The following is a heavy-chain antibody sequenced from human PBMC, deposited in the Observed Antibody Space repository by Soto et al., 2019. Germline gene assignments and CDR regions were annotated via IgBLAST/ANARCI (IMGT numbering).Heavy chain of an antibody. CDR1: GFSLSTSGVG. D-gene: IGHD2-2*01. Sequence: SGPTLVNPTQTLTLTCTFSGFSLSTSGVGVGWIRQPPGKALEWLALIYWNDDKRYSPSLKSRLTITKDTSKNQVVLTMTNMDPVDTATYYCAHSGGYCSSTSCFPGSETDFDYWGQGTLVTVSS. V-gene: IGHV2-5*01. CDR3: AHSGGYCSSTSCFPGSETDFDY. J-gene: IGHJ4*02. CDR2: IYWNDDK.